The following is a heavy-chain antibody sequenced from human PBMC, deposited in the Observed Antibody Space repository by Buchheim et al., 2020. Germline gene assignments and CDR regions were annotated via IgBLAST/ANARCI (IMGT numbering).Heavy chain of an antibody. Sequence: QVQLQQWGAGLLKPSETLSLTCAVYGGSFSGYYWSWIRQPPGKGLEWIGEINHSGSTNYNPSLKSRVTISVETPQNKFSLKLSSVTAADTAVYYCARAVFWSGLVDYWGQGTL. CDR3: ARAVFWSGLVDY. CDR2: INHSGST. D-gene: IGHD3-3*01. J-gene: IGHJ4*02. V-gene: IGHV4-34*01. CDR1: GGSFSGYY.